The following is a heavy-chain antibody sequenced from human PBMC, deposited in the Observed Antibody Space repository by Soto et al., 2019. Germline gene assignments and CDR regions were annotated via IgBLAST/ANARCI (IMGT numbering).Heavy chain of an antibody. Sequence: GGSLRLSCSASGFIFSESTIYWVRQVPGKGLEAISAVSTSGRSTYYADSVKDRFTISRDNSKNTLLLQMGSLRPEDTAIYYCVKQAHGLDGVAFDYWGQGTQVTVSS. V-gene: IGHV3-64D*06. J-gene: IGHJ4*02. CDR3: VKQAHGLDGVAFDY. CDR2: VSTSGRST. D-gene: IGHD2-15*01. CDR1: GFIFSEST.